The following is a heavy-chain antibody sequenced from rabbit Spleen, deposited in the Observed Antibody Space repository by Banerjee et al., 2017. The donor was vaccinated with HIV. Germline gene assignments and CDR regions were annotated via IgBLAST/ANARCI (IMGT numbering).Heavy chain of an antibody. CDR3: ARADYSGDGYDP. V-gene: IGHV1S45*01. J-gene: IGHJ2*01. CDR1: GLDFSSSDW. D-gene: IGHD7-1*01. Sequence: QEQLVESGGDLVKPGASLTLTCTASGLDFSSSDWIYWVRQAPGKGLEWIGCINTYTSKGVYATWAKGRFTISRTSSTTVTLQMTSLTAADRATYFCARADYSGDGYDPWGPGTLVTVS. CDR2: INTYTSKG.